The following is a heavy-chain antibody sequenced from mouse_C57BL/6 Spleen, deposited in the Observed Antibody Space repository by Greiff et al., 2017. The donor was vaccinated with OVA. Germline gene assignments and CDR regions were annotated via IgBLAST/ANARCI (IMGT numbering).Heavy chain of an antibody. Sequence: VQLQQSGPELVKPGDSVKISCKASGYSFTGYFMNWVMQSHGKSLEWIGRINPYNGDTFYNQKFKGKATLTVDKSSSTAHMELRSLTSEDSAVYYCASPDYDYDEAWFAYWGQGTLVTVSA. D-gene: IGHD2-4*01. V-gene: IGHV1-20*01. CDR3: ASPDYDYDEAWFAY. J-gene: IGHJ3*01. CDR2: INPYNGDT. CDR1: GYSFTGYF.